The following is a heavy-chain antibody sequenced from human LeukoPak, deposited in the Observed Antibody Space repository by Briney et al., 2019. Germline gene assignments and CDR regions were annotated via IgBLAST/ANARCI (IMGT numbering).Heavy chain of an antibody. D-gene: IGHD5-24*01. CDR2: IYYSGST. V-gene: IGHV4-30-4*08. Sequence: SQTLSLTCTVPGGSISSGDYYWSWIRQPPGRGLEWIGYIYYSGSTYYNPSLKSRVTISVDTSKNQFSLKLSSVTAADTAVYYCARENGYKRGPRYFDYWGQGTLVTVSS. J-gene: IGHJ4*02. CDR1: GGSISSGDYY. CDR3: ARENGYKRGPRYFDY.